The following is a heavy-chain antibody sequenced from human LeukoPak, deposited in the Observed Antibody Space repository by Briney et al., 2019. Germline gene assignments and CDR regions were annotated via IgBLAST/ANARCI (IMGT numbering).Heavy chain of an antibody. J-gene: IGHJ4*02. CDR2: IIGSGGSR. D-gene: IGHD3-10*01. CDR1: GFTFSSYA. Sequence: GGPLRLSCAASGFTFSSYAMSWVRQAPGKGLEWVSAIIGSGGSRYYADCVKGGFHIYSDNSKNTQYLKMNNLKPENTAVYYCAKVPYGSGSCFDYWGQGTLVSVSS. CDR3: AKVPYGSGSCFDY. V-gene: IGHV3-23*01.